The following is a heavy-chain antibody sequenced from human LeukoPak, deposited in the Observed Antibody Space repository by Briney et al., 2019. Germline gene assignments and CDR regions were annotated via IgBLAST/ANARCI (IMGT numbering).Heavy chain of an antibody. Sequence: GGSLRLSCAASGFTFNTAWMTWVRQAPGKGPEWVANIKQDGGERHYVDSVKGRFTISRDNAESSLYLQMNSLRADDTAISYCARDNGGTVWLYWGQGTLVTVSS. CDR3: ARDNGGTVWLY. J-gene: IGHJ4*02. CDR1: GFTFNTAW. V-gene: IGHV3-7*05. CDR2: IKQDGGER. D-gene: IGHD5-12*01.